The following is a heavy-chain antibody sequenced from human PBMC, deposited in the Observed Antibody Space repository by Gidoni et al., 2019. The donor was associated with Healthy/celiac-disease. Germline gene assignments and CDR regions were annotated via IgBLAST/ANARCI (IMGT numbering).Heavy chain of an antibody. CDR2: IRWNSGSI. Sequence: EVQLVASGGVLLQPGRSLRLSCAASGFTFYDYAMHWVRQAPGKGLEWVSGIRWNSGSIGYADSVKGRFTISRDNAKNSLYLQMNSLRAEDTALYYCARSTVTTMGDSFDYWGQGTLVTVSS. J-gene: IGHJ4*02. CDR3: ARSTVTTMGDSFDY. CDR1: GFTFYDYA. D-gene: IGHD4-17*01. V-gene: IGHV3-9*01.